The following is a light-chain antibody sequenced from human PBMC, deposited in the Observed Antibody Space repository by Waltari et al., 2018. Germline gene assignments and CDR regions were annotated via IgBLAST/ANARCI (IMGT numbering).Light chain of an antibody. CDR1: SSDVGGYNY. Sequence: QSALTQPASVSGSPGQSITISCTGTSSDVGGYNYVSWYQQHPGKAPKLMIYEVSNRPSGVSNRFSGSKSGNTAVLTISGLQAEDEADYYCSSYTSSSTLVVFGGGTKLTVL. CDR2: EVS. V-gene: IGLV2-14*01. CDR3: SSYTSSSTLVV. J-gene: IGLJ2*01.